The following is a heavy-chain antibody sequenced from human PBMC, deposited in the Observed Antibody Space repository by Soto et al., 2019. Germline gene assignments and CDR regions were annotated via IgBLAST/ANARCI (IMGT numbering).Heavy chain of an antibody. CDR1: GFTFSACG. D-gene: IGHD6-13*01. CDR3: AKEGAAAAQEDYFDF. CDR2: IWYDGSNQ. J-gene: IGHJ4*02. Sequence: GVSLRLSCAASGFTFSACGMHWVRQAPGKGLEWVAVIWYDGSNQFYADSVKGRFTISRDNSRSTVYLQMNSLKAEDTAVYYCAKEGAAAAQEDYFDFWGQGTLVTVSS. V-gene: IGHV3-33*06.